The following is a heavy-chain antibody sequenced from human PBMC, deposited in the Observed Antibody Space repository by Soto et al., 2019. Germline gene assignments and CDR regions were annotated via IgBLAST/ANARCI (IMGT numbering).Heavy chain of an antibody. V-gene: IGHV1-18*01. CDR2: ISAYNGNT. CDR1: GYTFTSYG. D-gene: IGHD4-17*01. Sequence: ASVKVSCKASGYTFTSYGISWVRQAPGQGLEWMGWISAYNGNTNYAQKLQGRVTMTTDTSTGTAYMELRSLRSDDTAVYYCARAKTYDYGEYYYYYYGMDVWGQGTTVAVSS. CDR3: ARAKTYDYGEYYYYYYGMDV. J-gene: IGHJ6*02.